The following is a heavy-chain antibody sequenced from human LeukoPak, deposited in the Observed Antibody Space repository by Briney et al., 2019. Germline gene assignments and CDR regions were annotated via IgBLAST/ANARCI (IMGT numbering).Heavy chain of an antibody. V-gene: IGHV4-59*02. CDR1: GGSVTSYY. D-gene: IGHD3-22*01. CDR3: AHSTTMKLTRITMIVVVRGDAFDI. CDR2: ISNSETT. J-gene: IGHJ3*02. Sequence: ASETLSLTCSVSGGSVTSYYWNWVRQTPGKGLEWIGYISNSETTDYGPSFKSRVTMSLDTSKNQFSLKLSSVTAADTGVYYCAHSTTMKLTRITMIVVVRGDAFDIWGQGTMVTVSS.